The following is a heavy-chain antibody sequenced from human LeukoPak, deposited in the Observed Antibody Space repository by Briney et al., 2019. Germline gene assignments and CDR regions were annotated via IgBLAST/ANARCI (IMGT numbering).Heavy chain of an antibody. Sequence: QPGGSPRLSCAASGFTFSSYWMHWVRQAPGKGLVWVSRINSDGSSTSYADSVKGRSTISRDNAKNTLYLQMNSLRAEDTAVYYCAREATDGGWFDPWGQGTLVTVSS. V-gene: IGHV3-74*01. J-gene: IGHJ5*02. CDR1: GFTFSSYW. CDR3: AREATDGGWFDP. D-gene: IGHD3-10*01. CDR2: INSDGSST.